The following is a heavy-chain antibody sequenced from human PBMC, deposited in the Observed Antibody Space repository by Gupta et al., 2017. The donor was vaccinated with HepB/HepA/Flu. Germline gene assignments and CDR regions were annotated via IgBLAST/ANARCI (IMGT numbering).Heavy chain of an antibody. V-gene: IGHV4-39*01. CDR1: GDSINSDMYY. D-gene: IGHD2-21*01. CDR2: IYYSGST. Sequence: QLQLQESGPGLVKPSQTLSLSCSVSGDSINSDMYYWGWIRQPPGKGLEWIASIYYSGSTYYNPSLKTRVTMSIDTSKNQFSLKLTSVTAADTAIYYCARHYCGANCYSVDYWGQGTLVAVSS. CDR3: ARHYCGANCYSVDY. J-gene: IGHJ4*02.